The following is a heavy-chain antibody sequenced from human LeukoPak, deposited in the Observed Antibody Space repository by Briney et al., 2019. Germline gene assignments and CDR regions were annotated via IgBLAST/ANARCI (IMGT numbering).Heavy chain of an antibody. Sequence: PGRSLRLSCAASGFTFSSYAMHWVRQAPGKGLEWVAVISYDGSNKYYADSVKGRFTISRDNSKNTLYLQMNSLRAEDTAVYYCARSPEGVRFLEWFVIDIWGQGTMVTVSS. CDR1: GFTFSSYA. CDR3: ARSPEGVRFLEWFVIDI. CDR2: ISYDGSNK. J-gene: IGHJ3*02. D-gene: IGHD3-3*01. V-gene: IGHV3-30-3*01.